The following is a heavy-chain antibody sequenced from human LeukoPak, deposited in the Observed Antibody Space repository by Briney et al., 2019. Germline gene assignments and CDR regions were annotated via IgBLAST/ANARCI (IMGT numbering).Heavy chain of an antibody. CDR2: IYYSGIT. V-gene: IGHV4-39*01. J-gene: IGHJ4*02. CDR1: GGSINRSSYY. D-gene: IGHD3-3*01. CDR3: ARQGDLRIFYFDF. Sequence: SETLSLTCTVSGGSINRSSYYWGWIRQPPGKGLEWIGSIYYSGITHYKPSLKSRVTISVDTSKNQFSLKLKSVTAADAAVYYCARQGDLRIFYFDFWGLGTLVSVSS.